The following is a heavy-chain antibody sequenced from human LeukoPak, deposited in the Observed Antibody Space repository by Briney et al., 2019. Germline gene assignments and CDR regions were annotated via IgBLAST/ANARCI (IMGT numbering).Heavy chain of an antibody. D-gene: IGHD3-22*01. CDR2: FYSGGRT. V-gene: IGHV3-53*01. CDR1: AFTVSSNY. CDR3: ARLDSSGYRSFDY. J-gene: IGHJ4*02. Sequence: GGSLRLSCAASAFTVSSNYMNWVRQAPGKGLEWVSVFYSGGRTHYADSVKGRFTISRDNSKNTLYLQMNSLRAEDTAVYYCARLDSSGYRSFDYWGQGTLVTVSS.